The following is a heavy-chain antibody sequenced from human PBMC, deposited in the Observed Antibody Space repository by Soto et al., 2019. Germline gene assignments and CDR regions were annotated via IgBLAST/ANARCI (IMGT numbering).Heavy chain of an antibody. Sequence: PGGSLRLSRAGSGFVFGDSYMRWIRQAPGKGLEWLSYISPGSRYPAYADSVKGRFTISRDNAKRSLYLQMMSLTAEDTAVYYCARVIPGVEAWFDPWGQGTLVTVSS. CDR3: ARVIPGVEAWFDP. V-gene: IGHV3-11*05. CDR2: ISPGSRYP. J-gene: IGHJ5*02. D-gene: IGHD2-2*01. CDR1: GFVFGDSY.